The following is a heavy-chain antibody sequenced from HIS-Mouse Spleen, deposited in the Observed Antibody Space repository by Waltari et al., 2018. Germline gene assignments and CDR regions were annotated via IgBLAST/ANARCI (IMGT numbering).Heavy chain of an antibody. V-gene: IGHV4-59*01. CDR2: IYYSGST. CDR1: GGSISSYY. D-gene: IGHD3-10*01. Sequence: QVQLQESGPGLVKPSETLSLTCTVSGGSISSYYWSWIRQPPGKGLEWIGYIYYSGSTNYNPSLKSRVTISVDTSKNQFSLKLSSVTAADTAVYYCARDALARDYYYGMDVWGQGTTVTVSS. CDR3: ARDALARDYYYGMDV. J-gene: IGHJ6*02.